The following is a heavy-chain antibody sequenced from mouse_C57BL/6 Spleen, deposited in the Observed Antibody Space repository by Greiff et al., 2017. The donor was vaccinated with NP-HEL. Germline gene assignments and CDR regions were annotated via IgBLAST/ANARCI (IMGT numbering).Heavy chain of an antibody. CDR2: IDPENGDT. CDR1: GFNIKDDY. D-gene: IGHD2-2*01. Sequence: EVQLQESGAELVRPGASVKLSCTASGFNIKDDYMHWVKQRPEQGLEWIGWIDPENGDTEYASKFQGKATITADTSSNTAYLQLSSLTSEDTAVYYCSSLGGLRQEWFAYWGQGTLVTVSA. J-gene: IGHJ3*01. CDR3: SSLGGLRQEWFAY. V-gene: IGHV14-4*01.